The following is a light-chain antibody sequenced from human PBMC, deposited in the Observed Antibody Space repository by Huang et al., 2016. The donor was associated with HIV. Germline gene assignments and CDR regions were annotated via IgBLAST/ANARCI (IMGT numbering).Light chain of an antibody. CDR1: QAIAKS. J-gene: IGKJ2*01. V-gene: IGKV1-NL1*01. CDR2: AAS. Sequence: DIQMTQSPSSLSASVRNRVTITCRASQAIAKSLAWYQQKPGEAPKLLLYAASRLESGVPARFSGSGSGTDYTLTISSLQPEDFATYYCQQYHSTPYTFGQGTKLEIK. CDR3: QQYHSTPYT.